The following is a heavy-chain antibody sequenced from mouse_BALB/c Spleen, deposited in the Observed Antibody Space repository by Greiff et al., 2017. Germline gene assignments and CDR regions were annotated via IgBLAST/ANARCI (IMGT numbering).Heavy chain of an antibody. Sequence: EVKLVASGGGLVQPGGSRKLSCAASGFTFSSFGMHWVRQAPEKGLEWVAYISSGSSTIYYADTVKGRFTISRDNPKNTLFLQMTSLRSEDTAMYYCARWDYDSMDYWGQGTSVTVSS. CDR2: ISSGSSTI. D-gene: IGHD2-4*01. CDR1: GFTFSSFG. V-gene: IGHV5-17*02. CDR3: ARWDYDSMDY. J-gene: IGHJ4*01.